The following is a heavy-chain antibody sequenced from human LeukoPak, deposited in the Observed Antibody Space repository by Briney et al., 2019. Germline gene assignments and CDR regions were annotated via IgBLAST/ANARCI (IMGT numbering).Heavy chain of an antibody. CDR2: ISSSGSTI. V-gene: IGHV3-11*04. CDR3: ARYFDWLYDAFDI. Sequence: PGGSLRLSCAASGFTFSDYYMSWIRQAPGKGLEWVSYISSSGSTIYYADSVKGRFTISRDNTENSLYLQMNSLRAEDTAVYYCARYFDWLYDAFDIWGQGTMVTVSS. D-gene: IGHD3-9*01. CDR1: GFTFSDYY. J-gene: IGHJ3*02.